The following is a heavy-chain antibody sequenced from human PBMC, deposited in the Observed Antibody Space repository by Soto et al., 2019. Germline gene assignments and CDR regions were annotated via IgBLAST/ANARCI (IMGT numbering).Heavy chain of an antibody. D-gene: IGHD6-19*01. V-gene: IGHV3-30*18. CDR2: ISYDGSNK. CDR1: GFTFSSYG. J-gene: IGHJ6*01. CDR3: AKVKVQRYSSGCMDV. Sequence: PGGSLRLSCAASGFTFSSYGMHWVRQAPGRGLEWVAVISYDGSNKYYADSVKGRFTISRDNSKNTLYLQMNSLRAEDTAVYYCAKVKVQRYSSGCMDVWGQGTTVTVSS.